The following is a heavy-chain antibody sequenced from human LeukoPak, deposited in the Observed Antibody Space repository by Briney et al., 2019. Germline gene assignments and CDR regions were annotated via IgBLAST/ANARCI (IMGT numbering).Heavy chain of an antibody. Sequence: SETLSLTCTVSSGSLSSYYWSYIRQSAGGGLEWIGRINTGGTFLYNPSLKSRVTLSIDTSRNQFSLNLNSVTAADTAVCFCARGPTHGATYFDSWGQGTLVTVSS. CDR3: ARGPTHGATYFDS. CDR2: INTGGTF. J-gene: IGHJ4*02. V-gene: IGHV4-4*07. CDR1: SGSLSSYY. D-gene: IGHD3-10*01.